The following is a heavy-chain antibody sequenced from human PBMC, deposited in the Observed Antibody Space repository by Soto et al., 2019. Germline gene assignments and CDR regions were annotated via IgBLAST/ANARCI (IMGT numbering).Heavy chain of an antibody. CDR2: IYYSGST. CDR1: GGSISSGDYY. D-gene: IGHD4-17*01. J-gene: IGHJ4*02. V-gene: IGHV4-30-4*01. CDR3: ARVSRRLRYIDY. Sequence: PSETLSLTCTVSGGSISSGDYYWSWIRQPPGKGLEWIGYIYYSGSTYYNPSLKSRVTISVDTSKNQFSLKLSSVTAADTAVYYCARVSRRLRYIDYWGQGTLVTVSS.